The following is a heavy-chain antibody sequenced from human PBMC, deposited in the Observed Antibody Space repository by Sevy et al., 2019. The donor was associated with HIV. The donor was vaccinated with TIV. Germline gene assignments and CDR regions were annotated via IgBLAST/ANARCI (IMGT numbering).Heavy chain of an antibody. D-gene: IGHD6-19*01. V-gene: IGHV3-33*01. CDR2: IWYDGTNK. CDR3: AREDIRVAGIGYYFPS. CDR1: GFSISGYG. Sequence: GGSLRLSCAASGFSISGYGMHWVRQAPGKGLEWVAVIWYDGTNKEYADSVKGRFTISRDNSKNTLYLQMNSLRAEDTAVYYCAREDIRVAGIGYYFPSWGPGTLVTVSS. J-gene: IGHJ4*02.